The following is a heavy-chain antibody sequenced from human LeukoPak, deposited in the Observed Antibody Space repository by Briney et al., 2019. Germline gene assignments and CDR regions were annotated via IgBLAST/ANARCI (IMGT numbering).Heavy chain of an antibody. V-gene: IGHV3-43*02. CDR2: ISGDGGST. CDR3: AKVEGGYCSGGSCFGAFDI. Sequence: GGSLRLSCAASGFTFDGYAMHWVRQAPGKGLEWVSLISGDGGSTYYADSVKGRFTISRDNSKDSLYLQMNSLRTEDTALYYCAKVEGGYCSGGSCFGAFDIWGQGTMVTVSS. J-gene: IGHJ3*02. CDR1: GFTFDGYA. D-gene: IGHD2-15*01.